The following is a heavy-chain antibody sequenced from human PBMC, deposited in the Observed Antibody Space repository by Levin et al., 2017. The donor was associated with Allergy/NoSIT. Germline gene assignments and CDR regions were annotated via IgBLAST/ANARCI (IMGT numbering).Heavy chain of an antibody. J-gene: IGHJ5*02. CDR3: ARLPSRTYYYDSSGYP. CDR2: IYYSGST. D-gene: IGHD3-22*01. CDR1: GGSFSGYY. V-gene: IGHV4-34*01. Sequence: PSETLSLTCAVYGGSFSGYYWSWIRQPPGKGLEWIGVIYYSGSTNYNPSLKSRVTISVDTSKNQFSLKLSSVTAADTAVYYCARLPSRTYYYDSSGYPWGQGTLVTVSS.